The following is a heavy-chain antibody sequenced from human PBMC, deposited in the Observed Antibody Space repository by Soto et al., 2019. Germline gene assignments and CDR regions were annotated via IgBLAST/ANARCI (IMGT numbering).Heavy chain of an antibody. CDR2: ISSSGSTI. Sequence: GGSLRLSCAASGFTFSSYEMNWVRQAPGKGLEWVSYISSSGSTIYYADSVKGRFTISRDNAKNSLYLQMNSLRAEDTAVYYCARETRRLSVNWFDPWGQGTLVTVSS. CDR3: ARETRRLSVNWFDP. J-gene: IGHJ5*02. V-gene: IGHV3-48*03. D-gene: IGHD3-16*02. CDR1: GFTFSSYE.